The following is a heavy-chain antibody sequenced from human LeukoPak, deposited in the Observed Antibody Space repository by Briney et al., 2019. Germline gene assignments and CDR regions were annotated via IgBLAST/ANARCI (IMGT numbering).Heavy chain of an antibody. CDR1: GYTFTSYY. Sequence: AAVKVSCKASGYTFTSYYMHWVRQAPGQGLEWMGIINPSGGSTSYAQKFQGRVTMTRDTSTSTDYMELSSLRSEDTAVYYCARALPHRRLMDTTMEQHWFDPWGQGTLVTVSS. CDR2: INPSGGST. D-gene: IGHD5-18*01. CDR3: ARALPHRRLMDTTMEQHWFDP. V-gene: IGHV1-46*01. J-gene: IGHJ5*02.